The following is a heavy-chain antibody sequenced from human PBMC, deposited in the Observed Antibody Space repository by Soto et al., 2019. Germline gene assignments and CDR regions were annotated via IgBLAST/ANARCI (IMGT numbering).Heavy chain of an antibody. Sequence: SETLSLTCTVSGGSINTYYWSWIRQPPGKGLEWIGYVDYSGNSDSSPSLKSRVTISIDTSKKQVSLKLNSVTAADTAVYYCARGLYYYGSGMNWFDPWGQGTLVTVSS. V-gene: IGHV4-59*01. D-gene: IGHD3-10*01. CDR1: GGSINTYY. CDR2: VDYSGNS. J-gene: IGHJ5*02. CDR3: ARGLYYYGSGMNWFDP.